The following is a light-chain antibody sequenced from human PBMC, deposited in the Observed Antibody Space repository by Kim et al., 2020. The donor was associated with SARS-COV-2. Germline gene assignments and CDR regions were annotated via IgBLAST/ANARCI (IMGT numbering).Light chain of an antibody. J-gene: IGLJ2*01. CDR3: NSRDSSGNHVV. CDR1: SLRSYY. CDR2: GKN. V-gene: IGLV3-19*01. Sequence: SSELTQDPAVSVALGQTVRITCQGDSLRSYYASWYQQKPGQAPVLVIYGKNNRPSGIPDRFYGSSSGNPASLTITGAQAEDEADYYCNSRDSSGNHVVF.